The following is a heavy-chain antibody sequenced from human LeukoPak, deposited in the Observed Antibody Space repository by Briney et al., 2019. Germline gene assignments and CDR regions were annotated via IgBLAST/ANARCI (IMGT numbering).Heavy chain of an antibody. J-gene: IGHJ6*03. CDR2: IYYIGTA. CDR1: GDSISIGDYR. V-gene: IGHV4-30-4*01. D-gene: IGHD3-16*01. CDR3: ARARGDSPRIYYYMDV. Sequence: SQTLSLTCSVSGDSISIGDYRWGWIRQSPGKGLEWIGYIYYIGTAYDNPSLRSRVALSADTSKNQFSLKLNSVTVADSAVYFCARARGDSPRIYYYMDVWGKGTTVTVSS.